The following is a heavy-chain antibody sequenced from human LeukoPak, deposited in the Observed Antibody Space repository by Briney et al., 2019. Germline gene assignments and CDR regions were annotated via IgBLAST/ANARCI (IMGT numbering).Heavy chain of an antibody. CDR2: IYYGGST. D-gene: IGHD3-10*01. CDR3: ARNRITMVRGVISNYYFDY. V-gene: IGHV4-59*01. J-gene: IGHJ4*02. CDR1: GGSISSYY. Sequence: PSETLSLTCTVSGGSISSYYWSWIRQPPGKGLEWIGYIYYGGSTNYNPSLKSRVTISVDTSKNQFSLKLSSVTAADTAVYYCARNRITMVRGVISNYYFDYWGQGTLVTVSS.